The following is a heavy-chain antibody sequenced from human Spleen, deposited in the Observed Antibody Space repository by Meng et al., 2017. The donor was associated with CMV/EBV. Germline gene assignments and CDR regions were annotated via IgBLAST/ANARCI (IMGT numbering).Heavy chain of an antibody. CDR2: IYYSGST. CDR3: ARAPCESYFDY. Sequence: CTGSGGSVRSGSNYWSWIRQLPGKGLEWIGYIYYSGSTNYNPYLKSRVTISVDTSKNQFALKLSSVTAADTAVYYCARAPCESYFDYWGQGTLVTVSS. J-gene: IGHJ4*02. V-gene: IGHV4-61*01. CDR1: GGSVRSGSNY.